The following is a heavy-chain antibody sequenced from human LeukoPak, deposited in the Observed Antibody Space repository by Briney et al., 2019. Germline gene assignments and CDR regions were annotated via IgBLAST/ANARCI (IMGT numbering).Heavy chain of an antibody. V-gene: IGHV1-69*02. D-gene: IGHD5-18*01. CDR3: ARLPAGDTAMVPYYYYGMDV. J-gene: IGHJ6*02. CDR2: IIPILGIA. Sequence: ASVKVSCKASGGTFSSHTISWVRQAPGQGLEWMGRIIPILGIANYAQKFQGRVTITADKSTSTAYMELSSLRSEDTAVYYCARLPAGDTAMVPYYYYGMDVWGQGTTVTVSS. CDR1: GGTFSSHT.